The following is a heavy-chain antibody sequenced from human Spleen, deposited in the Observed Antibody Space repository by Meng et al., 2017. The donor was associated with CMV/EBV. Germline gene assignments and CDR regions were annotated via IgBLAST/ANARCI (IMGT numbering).Heavy chain of an antibody. CDR3: ARSYRTIGRRLVGMDV. J-gene: IGHJ6*02. Sequence: GGSLRLSCAASGFTFSNYNMNWVRQAPGKGLEWVSSISSGSDYIYYADSLEGRFTISRDNAKMSLYLQMNSLRVEDTAVYYCARSYRTIGRRLVGMDVWGQGTTVTVSS. CDR1: GFTFSNYN. D-gene: IGHD6-19*01. CDR2: ISSGSDYI. V-gene: IGHV3-21*01.